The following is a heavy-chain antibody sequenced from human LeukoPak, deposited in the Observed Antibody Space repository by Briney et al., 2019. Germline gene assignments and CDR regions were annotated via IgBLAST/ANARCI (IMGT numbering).Heavy chain of an antibody. V-gene: IGHV4-61*02. J-gene: IGHJ6*03. CDR3: ARIVLAAAGTYYYYRDA. Sequence: PSQTLSLTRTLSRGSISRGSYYWRSIRQPAGKGLEWHGRIYTSGSTNYNPSLKSRVTISVESSVNQFSLKLSSVTAADTAVYCCARIVLAAAGTYYYYRDASGEGTTVTAS. CDR1: RGSISRGSYY. CDR2: IYTSGST. D-gene: IGHD6-13*01.